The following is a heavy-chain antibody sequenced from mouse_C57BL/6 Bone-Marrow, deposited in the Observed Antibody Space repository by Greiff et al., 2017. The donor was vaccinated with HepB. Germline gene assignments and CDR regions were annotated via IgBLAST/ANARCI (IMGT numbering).Heavy chain of an antibody. J-gene: IGHJ3*01. V-gene: IGHV1-69*01. CDR3: ARDYDYDYSWFAY. Sequence: QVQLKESGAELAKPGASVKLSCKASGYTFTSYWMHWVKQRPGQGLEWIGEIDPSDSYTNYNQKFKGKSTLTVDKSSSTAYMQLSSLTSEDSAVYYCARDYDYDYSWFAYWGQGTLVTVSA. CDR2: IDPSDSYT. D-gene: IGHD2-4*01. CDR1: GYTFTSYW.